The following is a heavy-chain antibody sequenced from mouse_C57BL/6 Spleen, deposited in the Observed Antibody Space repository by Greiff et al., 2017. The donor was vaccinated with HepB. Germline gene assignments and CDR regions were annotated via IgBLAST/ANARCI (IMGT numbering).Heavy chain of an antibody. CDR1: GYTFTSYD. J-gene: IGHJ1*03. V-gene: IGHV1-85*01. D-gene: IGHD1-1*01. Sequence: LEESGPELVKPGASVKLSCKASGYTFTSYDINWVKQRPGQGLEWIGWIYPRDGSTKYNEKFKGKATLTVDTSSSTAYMELHSLTSEDSAVYFCAREDYYGSWYFDVWGTGTTVTVSS. CDR2: IYPRDGST. CDR3: AREDYYGSWYFDV.